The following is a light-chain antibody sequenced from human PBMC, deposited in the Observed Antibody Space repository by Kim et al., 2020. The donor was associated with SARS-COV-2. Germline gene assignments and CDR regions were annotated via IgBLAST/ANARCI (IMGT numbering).Light chain of an antibody. Sequence: SPGQSPSRPCSACQPINNKLAWFQHKPVHPPRLLIFGPSTRATGVPARFSGSGSGTEFTLAINSLQSEDFAVYYCQQYNNWPPLSFGGGTKLEI. V-gene: IGKV3-15*01. CDR3: QQYNNWPPLS. CDR2: GPS. J-gene: IGKJ4*01. CDR1: QPINNK.